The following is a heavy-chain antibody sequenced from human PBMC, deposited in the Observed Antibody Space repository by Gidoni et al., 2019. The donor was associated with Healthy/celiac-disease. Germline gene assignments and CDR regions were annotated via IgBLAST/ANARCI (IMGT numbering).Heavy chain of an antibody. Sequence: EVQLVQSGAEVQKPGESRKISCTGSGYSFTSYWLGLLRQMPGKGLEWMGIIYPGDSDTRYSPSFQGQVTISADKSISTAYLQWSSLKASDTAMYYCARHRPTDEYYGSGSYPPGASDVWGKGTTVTVSS. CDR3: ARHRPTDEYYGSGSYPPGASDV. CDR1: GYSFTSYW. V-gene: IGHV5-51*01. J-gene: IGHJ6*04. D-gene: IGHD3-10*01. CDR2: IYPGDSDT.